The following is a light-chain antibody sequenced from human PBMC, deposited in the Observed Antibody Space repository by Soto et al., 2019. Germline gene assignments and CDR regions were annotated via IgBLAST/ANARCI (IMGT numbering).Light chain of an antibody. J-gene: IGKJ1*01. CDR1: QSVSKNY. Sequence: EILLTQSPGTLSLSAGERATLSCRASQSVSKNYLAWYQQKPGHAPSLLIYGASNRATGIPDRFSGSGSGTDFTLTISRPEPEDFAVYYCQQYGSSGTFGQGTKVDIK. V-gene: IGKV3-20*01. CDR2: GAS. CDR3: QQYGSSGT.